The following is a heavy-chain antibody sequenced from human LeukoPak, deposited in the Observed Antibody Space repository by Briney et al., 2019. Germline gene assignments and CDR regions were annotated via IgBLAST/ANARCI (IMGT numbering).Heavy chain of an antibody. Sequence: SETLSLTCTVSGGSISNYYWSWIRQPPGKGLEWIGYIYHSGSTYYNPSLKSRVTISVDRSKNQYSLKLSSVTAADTAVYYCAGRAYDFWSGYYTDNWFDPWGQGTLVTVSS. CDR1: GGSISNYY. D-gene: IGHD3-3*01. CDR2: IYHSGST. J-gene: IGHJ5*02. CDR3: AGRAYDFWSGYYTDNWFDP. V-gene: IGHV4-59*04.